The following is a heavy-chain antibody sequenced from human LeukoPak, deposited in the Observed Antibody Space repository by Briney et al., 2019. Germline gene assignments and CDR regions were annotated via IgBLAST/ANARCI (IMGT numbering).Heavy chain of an antibody. J-gene: IGHJ1*01. CDR1: GFTFSSYS. Sequence: GGSLRLSCAASGFTFSSYSMNWVRQAPGKGLEWVSSITSSGNYIYYADSMKGRFTISRDNAKNSLYLQMNSLRAEDTAVYYCARLRSSGYCGGGSCYWADLWGPGTLVSVSS. CDR3: ARLRSSGYCGGGSCYWADL. CDR2: ITSSGNYI. V-gene: IGHV3-21*01. D-gene: IGHD2-15*01.